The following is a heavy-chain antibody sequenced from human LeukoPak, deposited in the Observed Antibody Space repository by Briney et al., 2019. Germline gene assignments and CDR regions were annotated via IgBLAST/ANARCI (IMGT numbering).Heavy chain of an antibody. D-gene: IGHD3-10*02. CDR3: ARRESYYVRGWFDP. V-gene: IGHV4-34*01. J-gene: IGHJ5*02. CDR1: GGSFSGYY. CDR2: INHSGST. Sequence: PSETLSLTCAVYGGSFSGYYWSWIRQPPGKGLEWIGEINHSGSTNYNPSLKSRVTISVDTSKNQFSLKLSSVTAADTAVYYCARRESYYVRGWFDPWGQGTLVTVSS.